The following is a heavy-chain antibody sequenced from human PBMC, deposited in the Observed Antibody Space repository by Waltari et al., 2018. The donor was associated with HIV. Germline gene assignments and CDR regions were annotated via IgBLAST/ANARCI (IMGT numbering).Heavy chain of an antibody. CDR1: GGSFSGYY. D-gene: IGHD2-2*01. V-gene: IGHV4-34*01. CDR2: INHIGST. CDR3: ARSVRGVVVVPAAMSYYGMDV. J-gene: IGHJ6*02. Sequence: QVQLQQWGAGLLKPSETLSLTCAVYGGSFSGYYWRWIRQPRGKGLEWIGEINHIGSTNYNPSLKSRVPIAVDTSKNQFSLKLSSVTAADTAVYYCARSVRGVVVVPAAMSYYGMDVWGQGTTVTVSS.